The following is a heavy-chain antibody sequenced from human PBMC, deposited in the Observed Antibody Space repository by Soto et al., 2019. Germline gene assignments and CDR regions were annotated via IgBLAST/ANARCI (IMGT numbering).Heavy chain of an antibody. CDR2: IYYSGST. Sequence: SETLSLTCTVSGGSVSSGSYYWSWIRQPPGKGLEWIGYIYYSGSTNYNPSLKSRVTISVDTSKNQFSLKLSSVTAADTAVYYCARDSMDDRSGSMAVWGQGTTVTVSS. CDR1: GGSVSSGSYY. V-gene: IGHV4-61*01. D-gene: IGHD3-22*01. J-gene: IGHJ6*02. CDR3: ARDSMDDRSGSMAV.